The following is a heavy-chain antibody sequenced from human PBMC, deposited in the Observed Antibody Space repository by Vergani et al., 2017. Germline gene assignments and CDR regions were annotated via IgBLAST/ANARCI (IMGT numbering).Heavy chain of an antibody. D-gene: IGHD2-15*01. J-gene: IGHJ3*02. Sequence: EVQLVESGGGLVQPGGSLRLSCAASGFTFSSYEMNWVRQAPGKGLEWVSYISSSGSTIYYADSVKGRFTISRDNAKNSLYLQMNSLRAEDTAVYYCARGGDEVAAGAFDIWGQGTITVSS. V-gene: IGHV3-48*03. CDR2: ISSSGSTI. CDR3: ARGGDEVAAGAFDI. CDR1: GFTFSSYE.